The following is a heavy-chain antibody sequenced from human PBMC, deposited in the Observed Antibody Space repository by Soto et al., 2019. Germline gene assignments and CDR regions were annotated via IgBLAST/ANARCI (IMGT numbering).Heavy chain of an antibody. J-gene: IGHJ6*02. Sequence: QVQLVQSGAEVKKPGASVKVSCRASGYTFINYGISWVRQAPGQGLEWMGWIIAYSGNTNYAEKLQGRVTMTADTSTNTAYMDLRSLGSDDTAVYYCARGVPYGSGRGGLDVWGQGTTVTVSS. CDR3: ARGVPYGSGRGGLDV. V-gene: IGHV1-18*01. CDR1: GYTFINYG. D-gene: IGHD3-10*01. CDR2: IIAYSGNT.